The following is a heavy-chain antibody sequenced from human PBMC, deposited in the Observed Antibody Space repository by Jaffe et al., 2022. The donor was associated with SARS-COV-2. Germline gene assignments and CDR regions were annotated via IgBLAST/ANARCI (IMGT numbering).Heavy chain of an antibody. J-gene: IGHJ4*02. CDR1: GFTFSSYG. V-gene: IGHV3-33*01. D-gene: IGHD1-26*01. Sequence: QVQLVESGGGVVQPGRSLRLSCAASGFTFSSYGMHWVRQAPGKGLEWVAVIWYDGSNKYYADSVKGRFTISRDNSKNTLYLQMNSLRAEDTAVYYCARGGSYFDSTTKVDYWGQGTLVTVSS. CDR3: ARGGSYFDSTTKVDY. CDR2: IWYDGSNK.